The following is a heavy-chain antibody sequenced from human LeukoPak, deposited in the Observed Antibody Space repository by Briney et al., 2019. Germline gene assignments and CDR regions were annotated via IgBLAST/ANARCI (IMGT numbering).Heavy chain of an antibody. CDR3: ARGDGYGDY. CDR1: GFTFATHA. CDR2: ISFDGNDK. J-gene: IGHJ4*02. D-gene: IGHD5-24*01. Sequence: PGGSLRLSCAASGFTFATHAMHWVRQAPGKGLEWVAVISFDGNDKYSSDSVKGRFTISRDNSKSTLYLQMNSLRVGDSAVYYCARGDGYGDYWGQGTLVTVSS. V-gene: IGHV3-30*03.